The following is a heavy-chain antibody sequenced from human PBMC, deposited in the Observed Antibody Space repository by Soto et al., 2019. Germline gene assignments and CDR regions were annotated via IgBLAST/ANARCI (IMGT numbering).Heavy chain of an antibody. D-gene: IGHD4-17*01. CDR3: TARTEATTPSYYYYYMDV. V-gene: IGHV3-15*01. Sequence: EVQLVESGGGLVQPGGSLRLSCAASGFTFSNAWMSWVRQAPGKGLEWVGRIKSKTDGGTTDYAAPVKGRFTISRDDSKNTLYLQMNSLKTEDTAVYYCTARTEATTPSYYYYYMDVWGKGTTVTVSS. CDR2: IKSKTDGGTT. CDR1: GFTFSNAW. J-gene: IGHJ6*03.